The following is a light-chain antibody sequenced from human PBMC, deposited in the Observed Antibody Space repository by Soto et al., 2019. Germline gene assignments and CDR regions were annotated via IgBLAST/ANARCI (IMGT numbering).Light chain of an antibody. CDR2: HAS. Sequence: IQLTQSPTTLPASVGDRVTLTCRASESISNWLAWYQQRPGTAPKLLIYHASILETAVPSRFSGNGSGTDFPLTISSLQPGDFATYYCQQYRTYSFGQGTRVEIK. CDR1: ESISNW. CDR3: QQYRTYS. J-gene: IGKJ1*01. V-gene: IGKV1-5*01.